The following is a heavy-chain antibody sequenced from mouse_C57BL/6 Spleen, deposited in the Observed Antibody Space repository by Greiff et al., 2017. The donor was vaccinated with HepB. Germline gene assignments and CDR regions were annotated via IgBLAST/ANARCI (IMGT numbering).Heavy chain of an antibody. Sequence: VQLKESGGGLVQPKGSLKLSCAASGFSFNTYAMNWVRQAPGKGLEWVARIRSKSNNYATYYADSVKDRFTISRDDSESMLYLQMNNLKTEDTAMYYCVRRENYGSSDPYYAMDYWGQGTSVTVSS. CDR1: GFSFNTYA. CDR3: VRRENYGSSDPYYAMDY. V-gene: IGHV10-1*01. CDR2: IRSKSNNYAT. J-gene: IGHJ4*01. D-gene: IGHD1-1*01.